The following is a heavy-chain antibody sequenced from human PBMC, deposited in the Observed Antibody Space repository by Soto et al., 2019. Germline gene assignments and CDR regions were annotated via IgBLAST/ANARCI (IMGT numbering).Heavy chain of an antibody. D-gene: IGHD6-19*01. Sequence: GGSLRLSCAASGFTFSDYNMNWIRQAPGKGLEWVSYISSSGSTVYYTDSVKGRFTISRDNAKNSLYLQMNSLRADDTAVYYCARDSSGWYVGWFDPWGQGTLVTVSS. J-gene: IGHJ5*02. V-gene: IGHV3-11*01. CDR2: ISSSGSTV. CDR3: ARDSSGWYVGWFDP. CDR1: GFTFSDYN.